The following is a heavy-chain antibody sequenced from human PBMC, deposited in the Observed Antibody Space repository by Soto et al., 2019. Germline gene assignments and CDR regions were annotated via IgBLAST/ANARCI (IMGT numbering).Heavy chain of an antibody. CDR3: ARVLGDYLNRGVFVY. J-gene: IGHJ4*02. Sequence: QVQLVQSGAEVKKPGASVKVYCKASGYTFTSYGISWVRQAPGQGLEWMGWISAYNGNTNYAQKLQGRVTMTTDTSTSTAYMDLRSMRSDDTAVYYYARVLGDYLNRGVFVYWGQGTLVTVSS. CDR2: ISAYNGNT. D-gene: IGHD4-17*01. CDR1: GYTFTSYG. V-gene: IGHV1-18*04.